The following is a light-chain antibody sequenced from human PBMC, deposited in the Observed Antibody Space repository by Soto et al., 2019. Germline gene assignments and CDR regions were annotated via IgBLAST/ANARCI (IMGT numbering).Light chain of an antibody. J-gene: IGKJ2*01. Sequence: EIVLTQSPGTVSLSPGERATLSCRASRSLSSSYVVWYQQKPGQAPRLLIYAASRRATGIPDRFSGSGSATEYTLTISRLEPEDFAVYYCQQQGTFGQGTKLEIK. CDR2: AAS. CDR1: RSLSSSY. CDR3: QQQGT. V-gene: IGKV3-20*01.